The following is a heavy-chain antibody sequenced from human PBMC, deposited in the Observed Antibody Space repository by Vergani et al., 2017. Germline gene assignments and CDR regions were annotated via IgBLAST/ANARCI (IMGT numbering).Heavy chain of an antibody. V-gene: IGHV3-11*04. CDR2: ISSSGSTI. D-gene: IGHD3-9*01. CDR1: GFTFSDYY. J-gene: IGHJ4*02. Sequence: QVQLVESGGGLVKPGGSLRLSCAASGFTFSDYYMSWIRQAPGKGLEWVSYISSSGSTIYYADSVKGRFTISRDNAKNSLYLQMNSLRAEDTAVYYCARAAVIYDILIGYYIGPPGYWGQGTLVTVSS. CDR3: ARAAVIYDILIGYYIGPPGY.